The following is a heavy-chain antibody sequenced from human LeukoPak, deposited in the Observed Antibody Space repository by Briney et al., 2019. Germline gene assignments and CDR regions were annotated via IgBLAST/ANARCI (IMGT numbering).Heavy chain of an antibody. CDR2: IWFDGSNK. D-gene: IGHD3-10*01. J-gene: IGHJ6*03. V-gene: IGHV3-33*01. CDR3: ASTRTGISSYYFYYMDV. Sequence: PGGSLRLSCGASGFTFRDYGMHWVRQAPGKGLEWVSNIWFDGSNKYYAESVKGRFSISRDNSKITLYLQMNGLRPDDTAVYYCASTRTGISSYYFYYMDVWGKGTTVIVSS. CDR1: GFTFRDYG.